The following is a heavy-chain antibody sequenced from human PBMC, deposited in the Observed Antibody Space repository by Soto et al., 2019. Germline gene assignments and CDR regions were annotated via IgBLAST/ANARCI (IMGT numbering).Heavy chain of an antibody. CDR2: IWYDGSNK. D-gene: IGHD2-21*02. J-gene: IGHJ2*01. CDR3: ARDVMVTAMVMWYFDL. V-gene: IGHV3-33*01. CDR1: GFTFSSYG. Sequence: SGGGVVQPGRSLRLSCAASGFTFSSYGMHWVRQAPGKGLEWVAVIWYDGSNKYYADSVKGRFTISRDNSKNTLYLQMNSLRAEDTAVYYCARDVMVTAMVMWYFDLWGRGTLVTVSS.